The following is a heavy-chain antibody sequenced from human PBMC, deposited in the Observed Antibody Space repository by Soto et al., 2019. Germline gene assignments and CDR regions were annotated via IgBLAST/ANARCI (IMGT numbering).Heavy chain of an antibody. V-gene: IGHV3-48*01. Sequence: EVQLVESGGGLVQPGGSLRLSCAASGFTFSSYSMNWVRQAPGKGLEWVSYISSSSSTIYYADPVKGRFTISRDNAKNSLYLQMNIMRGEDTAVYFCAREGFYYYYGMGVWRQGTTVTVSS. CDR3: AREGFYYYYGMGV. CDR1: GFTFSSYS. J-gene: IGHJ6*02. CDR2: ISSSSSTI.